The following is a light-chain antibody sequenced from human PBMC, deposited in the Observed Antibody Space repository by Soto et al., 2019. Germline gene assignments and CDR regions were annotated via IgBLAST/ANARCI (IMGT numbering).Light chain of an antibody. V-gene: IGKV3-15*01. J-gene: IGKJ3*01. CDR2: GET. Sequence: EIVMTQSPATLSVSPGERATLSCRASQSVGSHLAWYQQKPGQGPRLLIYGETTRATGIPARFSGGGSGTEFTLTISSLQSEDSAAYHCQQYNSWPPTFGPGTKVDIK. CDR1: QSVGSH. CDR3: QQYNSWPPT.